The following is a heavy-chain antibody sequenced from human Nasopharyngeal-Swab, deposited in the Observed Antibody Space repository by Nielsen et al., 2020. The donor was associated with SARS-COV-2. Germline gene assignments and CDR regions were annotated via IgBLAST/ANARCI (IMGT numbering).Heavy chain of an antibody. Sequence: GESLKISCAASGFTFSSYSMNWVRQAPGKGLEWVSSISSSSYIYYADSVKGRFTISRDNAKNSLYLQMNSLRAEDTAVYYCARDRALRYFEGLDYWGQGTLVTVSS. D-gene: IGHD3-9*01. CDR3: ARDRALRYFEGLDY. J-gene: IGHJ4*02. CDR1: GFTFSSYS. CDR2: ISSSSYI. V-gene: IGHV3-21*01.